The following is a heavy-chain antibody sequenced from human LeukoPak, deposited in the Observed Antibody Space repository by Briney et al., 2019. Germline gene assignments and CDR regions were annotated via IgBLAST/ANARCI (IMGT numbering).Heavy chain of an antibody. CDR2: IYYRGST. J-gene: IGHJ4*02. V-gene: IGHV4-59*12. D-gene: IGHD2-15*01. Sequence: PLETLSLTCTVSGGSISSYYWSWIRQPPGKGLEWIGYIYYRGSTNYNLSLKSRVTISVDTSKNQFSLKLSSVTAADTAVYYCARGSLIWGYCSGGSCPYYFDYWGQGTLVTVSS. CDR1: GGSISSYY. CDR3: ARGSLIWGYCSGGSCPYYFDY.